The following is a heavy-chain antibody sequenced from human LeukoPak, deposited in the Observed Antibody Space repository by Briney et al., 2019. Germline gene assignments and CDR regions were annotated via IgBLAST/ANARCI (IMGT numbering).Heavy chain of an antibody. V-gene: IGHV4-59*01. Sequence: SETLSLTCNVSGGSITSYYWSWIRQPPGKGLEWIGDIYYTGRTDYNSSHKSRVTISVDTSRSQFSLKLSSVTAADTAVYYCARAPPRGVGPTHFDYWGQGILVTVSS. CDR1: GGSITSYY. CDR3: ARAPPRGVGPTHFDY. J-gene: IGHJ4*01. D-gene: IGHD1-26*01. CDR2: IYYTGRT.